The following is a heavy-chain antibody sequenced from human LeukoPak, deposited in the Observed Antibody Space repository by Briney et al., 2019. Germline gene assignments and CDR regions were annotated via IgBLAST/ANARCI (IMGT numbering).Heavy chain of an antibody. CDR1: GFTFSGYW. J-gene: IGHJ3*02. V-gene: IGHV3-74*01. D-gene: IGHD2-21*02. Sequence: GGSLRLSCAASGFTFSGYWMHWVRQAPGKGLVWVSCINSDGSSTSYADSVKGRFTISRDNAKNTLYLQMSSLRAEDTGVYYCARRLAYCSGGCYSFAFDIWGQRTMVTVSS. CDR2: INSDGSST. CDR3: ARRLAYCSGGCYSFAFDI.